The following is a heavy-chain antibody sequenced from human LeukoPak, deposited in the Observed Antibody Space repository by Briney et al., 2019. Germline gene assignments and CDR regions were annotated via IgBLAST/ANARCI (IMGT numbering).Heavy chain of an antibody. CDR1: GFTFSSYW. V-gene: IGHV3-7*01. CDR3: ARVVEGLVRDYFDY. D-gene: IGHD6-19*01. J-gene: IGHJ4*02. CDR2: IKQDGSEK. Sequence: GGSLRLSCAASGFTFSSYWMSWVRQAPGKGLGWVANIKQDGSEKYYVDSVKGRFTISRDNAKNSLYLQMNSLRAEDTAVYYCARVVEGLVRDYFDYWGQGTLVTVSS.